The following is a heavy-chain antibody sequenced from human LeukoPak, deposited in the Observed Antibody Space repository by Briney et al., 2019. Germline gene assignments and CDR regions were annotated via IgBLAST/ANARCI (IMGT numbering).Heavy chain of an antibody. D-gene: IGHD1-1*01. V-gene: IGHV3-7*05. Sequence: PGGSLRLSCAASGFTFSSYWMSWVRQAQGKGLEWVANINQDGSEKYYVDSVKGRFTISRDNAKNSLYLQMNSLRAEDTAVYYCARARTGGWNTFDYWGQGTLVSVSS. CDR2: INQDGSEK. CDR1: GFTFSSYW. J-gene: IGHJ4*02. CDR3: ARARTGGWNTFDY.